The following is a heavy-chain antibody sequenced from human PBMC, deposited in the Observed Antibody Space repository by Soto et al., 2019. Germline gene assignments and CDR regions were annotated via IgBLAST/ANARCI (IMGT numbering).Heavy chain of an antibody. J-gene: IGHJ4*02. V-gene: IGHV1-18*04. CDR3: AKPPDYNWNDY. CDR1: GYTFTSYY. Sequence: ASVKVSCKASGYTFTSYYMHWVRQAPGQGLEWMGWISAYNGNTNYAQNFQGRVTMTTDTSTSTAYMELRSLRSDDTAVYYCAKPPDYNWNDYWGQGTLVTVSS. CDR2: ISAYNGNT. D-gene: IGHD1-20*01.